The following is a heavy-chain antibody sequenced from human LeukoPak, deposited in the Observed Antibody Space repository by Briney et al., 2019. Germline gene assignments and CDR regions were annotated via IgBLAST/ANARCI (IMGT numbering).Heavy chain of an antibody. CDR1: GFTFSNYG. V-gene: IGHV3-23*01. Sequence: GGSLRLSCAASGFTFSNYGMSWVRQAPGKGLEWVSAISGSGVTTYYADSVKGRFTISRDNSKHTLYLQMNSLRAEDTAVYYCSKWKAIVLVPAARSPIDYWGQGTLVAVSS. D-gene: IGHD2-2*01. CDR2: ISGSGVTT. CDR3: SKWKAIVLVPAARSPIDY. J-gene: IGHJ4*02.